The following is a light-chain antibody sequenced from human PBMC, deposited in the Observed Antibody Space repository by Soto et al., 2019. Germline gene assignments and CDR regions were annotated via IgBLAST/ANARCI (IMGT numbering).Light chain of an antibody. V-gene: IGKV1-5*03. Sequence: DIPMTQSPSTLSASVGDRVTITCRASQSISNWLAWYQQKPGKAPKLLIYKASSLESGVPSRFSGSGSGTEFTLSISSLQPDDLATYYCQQYNSYPLTFGGGTKVEIK. CDR1: QSISNW. CDR2: KAS. CDR3: QQYNSYPLT. J-gene: IGKJ4*01.